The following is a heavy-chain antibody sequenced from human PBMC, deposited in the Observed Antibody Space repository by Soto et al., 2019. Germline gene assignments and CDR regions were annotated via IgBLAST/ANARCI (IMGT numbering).Heavy chain of an antibody. CDR3: ARGGPPIDY. Sequence: QVQLVQSGAEEKKPGASVKVSCKASGYTFTSYAMHWVRQAPGQRLEWMGWINAGNGNIKYSQKXQXXXTXPRDTSASTAYMELSSLRSEDTAVYYCARGGPPIDYWGQGTLVTVSS. V-gene: IGHV1-3*05. D-gene: IGHD3-10*01. CDR1: GYTFTSYA. J-gene: IGHJ4*02. CDR2: INAGNGNI.